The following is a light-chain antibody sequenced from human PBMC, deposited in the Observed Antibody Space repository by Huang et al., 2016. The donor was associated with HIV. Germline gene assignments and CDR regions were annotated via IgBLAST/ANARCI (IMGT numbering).Light chain of an antibody. V-gene: IGKV3-15*01. CDR1: QSVSSN. Sequence: EIVMTQSPATLSVSPGERATLSCRASQSVSSNLAWYQQKPGQAPRLLIQGASTRATGIPARFSGSGSGTEFTLTISSLQSEDFAVYYCQQYNNWPSGTFDQGTKVEIK. CDR3: QQYNNWPSGT. CDR2: GAS. J-gene: IGKJ1*01.